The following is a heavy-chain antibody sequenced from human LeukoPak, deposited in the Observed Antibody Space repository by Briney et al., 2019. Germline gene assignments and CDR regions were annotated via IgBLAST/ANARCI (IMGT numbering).Heavy chain of an antibody. V-gene: IGHV4-39*01. Sequence: PSETLSLTCTVSGGSISSSSYYWGWIRQPPGKGLEWIGSIYYSGSTYYNPSLKSRVTISVDTSKNQFSLKLSSVTAADTAVYYCARQRGYYDGSGYAIDAFDIWGQGTMVTVSS. CDR1: GGSISSSSYY. CDR2: IYYSGST. CDR3: ARQRGYYDGSGYAIDAFDI. D-gene: IGHD3-22*01. J-gene: IGHJ3*02.